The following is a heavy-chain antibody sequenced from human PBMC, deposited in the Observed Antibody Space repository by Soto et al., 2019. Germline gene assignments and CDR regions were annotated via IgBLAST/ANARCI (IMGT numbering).Heavy chain of an antibody. CDR2: ISGSGGST. J-gene: IGHJ4*02. CDR1: GFTFSSYV. CDR3: AKVWGIVVVPAAIPAYYFDY. Sequence: EVQLLESGGGLVQPGGSLRLSCAASGFTFSSYVMSWVRQAPGKGLEWVSAISGSGGSTYYADSVKGRFTISRDNSKNTLYLQMNSLRAEDTAVYYCAKVWGIVVVPAAIPAYYFDYWGQGTLVTVSS. V-gene: IGHV3-23*01. D-gene: IGHD2-2*02.